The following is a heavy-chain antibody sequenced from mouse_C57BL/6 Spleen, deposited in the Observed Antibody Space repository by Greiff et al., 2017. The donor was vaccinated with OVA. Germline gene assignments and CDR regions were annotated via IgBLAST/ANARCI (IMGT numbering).Heavy chain of an antibody. Sequence: VQLQQSGAELVKPGASVKLSCKASGYTFTEYTIHWVKQRSGQGLEWIGWFYPGSGSIKYNEKFKDKATLTADTSSSTVYMELSRLTSEDSAVYFCARHEDDDYDGGYYFDDWGQGTTLTVSS. CDR1: GYTFTEYT. CDR3: ARHEDDDYDGGYYFDD. J-gene: IGHJ2*01. CDR2: FYPGSGSI. D-gene: IGHD2-4*01. V-gene: IGHV1-62-2*01.